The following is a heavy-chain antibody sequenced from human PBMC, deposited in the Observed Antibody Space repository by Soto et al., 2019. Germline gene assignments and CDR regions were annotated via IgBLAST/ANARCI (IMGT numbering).Heavy chain of an antibody. Sequence: PGGSLRLSCAASGFTFSSYEMNWVRQAPGKGLEWVSYISSSGSTIYYADSVKGRFTISRDNAKNSLYLQMNSLRAEDTAVYYCARAPRPLRGYYGLDVWGQGNTVTVT. CDR3: ARAPRPLRGYYGLDV. CDR2: ISSSGSTI. CDR1: GFTFSSYE. D-gene: IGHD3-10*01. V-gene: IGHV3-48*03. J-gene: IGHJ6*02.